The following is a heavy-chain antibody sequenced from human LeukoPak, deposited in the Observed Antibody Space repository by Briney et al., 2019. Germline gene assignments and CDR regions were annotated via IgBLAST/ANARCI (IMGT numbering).Heavy chain of an antibody. V-gene: IGHV4-39*01. CDR3: ARRKEGRIAASAHAFDI. CDR1: GASISSSSYY. D-gene: IGHD6-13*01. J-gene: IGHJ3*02. Sequence: PSETLSLTCTVSGASISSSSYYWAWLRQPPGKGLEWIGSIYYRWSTYFSTPLKSRVTISEDPSKNQVSLKLSSVTAADTAVYYCARRKEGRIAASAHAFDIWGQGTMVTVSS. CDR2: IYYRWST.